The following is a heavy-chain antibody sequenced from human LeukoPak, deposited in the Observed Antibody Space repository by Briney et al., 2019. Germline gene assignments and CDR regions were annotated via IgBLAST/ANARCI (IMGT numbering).Heavy chain of an antibody. V-gene: IGHV4-59*02. D-gene: IGHD3-16*01. CDR1: GGSVSSYF. CDR3: AREGGFSGYFDY. Sequence: SETLSLTCTVSGGSVSSYFWTWIRQPPGKGLEWIGYISYSGNTDYNPSLKSRVTKSVDTSKNQFSLRLSSVTAADTAVYYCAREGGFSGYFDYWGQGTLVTVSS. CDR2: ISYSGNT. J-gene: IGHJ4*02.